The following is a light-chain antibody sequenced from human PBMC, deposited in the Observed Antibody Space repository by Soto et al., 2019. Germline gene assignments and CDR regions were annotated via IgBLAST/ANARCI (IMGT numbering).Light chain of an antibody. V-gene: IGKV3-20*01. Sequence: IVLTQSPGTLSLSPGERATLSCRASQSVDRRSLAWYQQKPGQAPRLLISSISNRATGIPDRFSGSGSGADFTLTLSRLEPEDFAVYYCQQYHNSRTFGQGTKVEIK. CDR1: QSVDRRS. CDR3: QQYHNSRT. CDR2: SIS. J-gene: IGKJ1*01.